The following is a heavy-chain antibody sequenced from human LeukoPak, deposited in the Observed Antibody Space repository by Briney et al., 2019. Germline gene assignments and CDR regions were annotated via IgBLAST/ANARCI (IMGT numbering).Heavy chain of an antibody. CDR3: ARGGSTGTNLNWVDP. CDR2: IYYSGSA. Sequence: SETLSLTCTVSGGSISSYYWSWIRQPPGKGLEWIGYIYYSGSANYNPSLKSRVTISVDTSKNQFSLKLSSVTAADTAVYYCARGGSTGTNLNWVDPWGQGTLVTVSS. D-gene: IGHD1-1*01. CDR1: GGSISSYY. J-gene: IGHJ5*02. V-gene: IGHV4-59*01.